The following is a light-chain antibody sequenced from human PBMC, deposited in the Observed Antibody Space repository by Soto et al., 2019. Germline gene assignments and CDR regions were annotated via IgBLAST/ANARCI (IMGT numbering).Light chain of an antibody. CDR1: NSDVGKFDY. CDR3: ISYTSDDVRYV. J-gene: IGLJ1*01. V-gene: IGLV2-14*01. Sequence: QSVLTQPASVSASPGQSITISCTGTNSDVGKFDYVSWYQHHPGKAPKLVISAVTRRSSGVSDRFSGSKSGNTATLTISGLQSEDEADYYCISYTSDDVRYVFGTGTKVTVL. CDR2: AVT.